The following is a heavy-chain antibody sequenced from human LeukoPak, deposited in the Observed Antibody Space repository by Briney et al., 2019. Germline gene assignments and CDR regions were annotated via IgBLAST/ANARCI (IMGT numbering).Heavy chain of an antibody. CDR1: GGSISSYY. V-gene: IGHV4-59*08. CDR2: IYYSGST. CDR3: ARHRWSSGSYYVFDY. D-gene: IGHD3-10*01. J-gene: IGHJ4*02. Sequence: KPSETLSLTCTVSGGSISSYYWSWIRQPPGKGLEWIGYIYYSGSTNYNPSLKSRVTISVDTSKNQFSLKLSSVTAADTAVYYCARHRWSSGSYYVFDYWGQGTLVTVSS.